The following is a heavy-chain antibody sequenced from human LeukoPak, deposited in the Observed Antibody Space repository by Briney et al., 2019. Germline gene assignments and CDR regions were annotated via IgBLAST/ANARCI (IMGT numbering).Heavy chain of an antibody. V-gene: IGHV4-39*01. CDR3: ARQTGSGLFTLP. J-gene: IGHJ4*02. CDR2: MYYTGNT. D-gene: IGHD3/OR15-3a*01. Sequence: SETLSLTCTVSGASISSTTYYWGWIRQPPGKGLEWIGSMYYTGNTYYNASLKSRVTISIDTSKNQISLRLTSVTATDTAMYYCARQTGSGLFTLPGGQGTLVTVSS. CDR1: GASISSTTYY.